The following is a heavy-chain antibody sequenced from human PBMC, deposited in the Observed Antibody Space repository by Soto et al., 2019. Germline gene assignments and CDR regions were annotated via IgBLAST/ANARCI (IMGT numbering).Heavy chain of an antibody. V-gene: IGHV3-48*03. CDR2: ITSSGGTI. J-gene: IGHJ6*02. Sequence: DVQLVESGGGLVQPGGSLRLSCAASGFTFSNFDMNWVRQAPGKGLEWVSYITSSGGTIYYADSVKGRFTISRDNAKNSLYLQMNSLRGEDTAVYYCAREGSVSSSDYYAYYYGMDVWGLGTTVTVFS. CDR1: GFTFSNFD. D-gene: IGHD3-10*01. CDR3: AREGSVSSSDYYAYYYGMDV.